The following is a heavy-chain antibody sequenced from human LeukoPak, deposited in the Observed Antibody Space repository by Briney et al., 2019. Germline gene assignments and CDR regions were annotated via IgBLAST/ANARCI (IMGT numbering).Heavy chain of an antibody. J-gene: IGHJ2*01. CDR2: IRYDGNDK. D-gene: IGHD6-19*01. Sequence: HPGGSLRLSCAASGFPFSYYGMHWVRQPPGKGLEWVAFIRYDGNDKYYADSVKGRFTISKDTSMNTLYLQMNSLRDEDTAVYYCAGGLGWIFDLWGRGTLVTVSS. V-gene: IGHV3-30*02. CDR3: AGGLGWIFDL. CDR1: GFPFSYYG.